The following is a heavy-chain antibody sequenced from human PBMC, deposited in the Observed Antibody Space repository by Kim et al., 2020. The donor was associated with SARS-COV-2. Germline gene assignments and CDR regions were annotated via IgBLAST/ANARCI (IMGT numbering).Heavy chain of an antibody. CDR2: INPNSGGT. V-gene: IGHV1-2*05. D-gene: IGHD3-10*01. Sequence: ASVKVSCKASGYTFTGYYMHWVRQAPGQGLEWMGRINPNSGGTNYAQNFQGRVTMTRDTSISTAYMELSRLRSDDTVVYYCARTYYYGSGSPAFDYWGQGTLVTVSS. J-gene: IGHJ4*02. CDR3: ARTYYYGSGSPAFDY. CDR1: GYTFTGYY.